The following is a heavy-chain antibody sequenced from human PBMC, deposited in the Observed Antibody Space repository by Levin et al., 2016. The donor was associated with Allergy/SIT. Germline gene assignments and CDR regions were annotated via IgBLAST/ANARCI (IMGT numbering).Heavy chain of an antibody. D-gene: IGHD4-17*01. J-gene: IGHJ2*01. V-gene: IGHV5-51*01. Sequence: GESLKISCKGSGYSFTSYWIGWVRQMPGKGLEWMGIIYPGDSDTRYSPSFQGQVTISADKSISTAYLQWSSLKASDTAMYYCARRSQDYGDYGGAYWYFDLWGRGTLVTVSS. CDR1: GYSFTSYW. CDR2: IYPGDSDT. CDR3: ARRSQDYGDYGGAYWYFDL.